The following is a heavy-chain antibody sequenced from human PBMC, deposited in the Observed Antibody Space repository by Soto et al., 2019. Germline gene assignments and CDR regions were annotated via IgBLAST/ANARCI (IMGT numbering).Heavy chain of an antibody. J-gene: IGHJ6*02. Sequence: QVQLVQSGAEVKKPGASVKVSCKASGYTFTSYYMHWVRQAPGQGLEWMGIINPSGGSTSYAQKFQGRVTMTRDTSTSTVYMELSSLRSEDTAVYYCARDGSGYDGNRYGMDVWGQGTTDTVSS. V-gene: IGHV1-46*01. CDR1: GYTFTSYY. CDR2: INPSGGST. CDR3: ARDGSGYDGNRYGMDV. D-gene: IGHD5-12*01.